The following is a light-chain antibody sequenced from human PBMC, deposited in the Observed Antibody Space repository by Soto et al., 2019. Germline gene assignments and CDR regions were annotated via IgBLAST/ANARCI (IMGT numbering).Light chain of an antibody. V-gene: IGKV3-20*01. CDR1: QSVSSSY. J-gene: IGKJ4*01. CDR2: GAT. Sequence: EIVLTQSPGTLSLSPGERATLSCRASQSVSSSYLAWYQQKPGHATMFLIYGATTRASGIPDRFSGSGSGTDFTLTISRLEPEDFAVYYCQQYASSPLTFGGGTKVEIK. CDR3: QQYASSPLT.